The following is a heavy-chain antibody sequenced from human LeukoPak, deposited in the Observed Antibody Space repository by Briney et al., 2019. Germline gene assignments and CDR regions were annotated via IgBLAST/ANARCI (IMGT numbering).Heavy chain of an antibody. V-gene: IGHV4-4*02. CDR1: GGSISSSNW. Sequence: SGTLSLTCAVSGGSISSSNWWSWVRQPPGKGLEWIGEIYHSGSTNYNPSLKSRVTISVDKSKNQFSLKLSSVTAADTAVYYCARAVAAAGTGGEFDYWGQGTLVTVSS. CDR2: IYHSGST. CDR3: ARAVAAAGTGGEFDY. J-gene: IGHJ4*02. D-gene: IGHD6-13*01.